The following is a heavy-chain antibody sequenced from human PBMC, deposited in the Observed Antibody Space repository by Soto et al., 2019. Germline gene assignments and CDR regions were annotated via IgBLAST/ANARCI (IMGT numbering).Heavy chain of an antibody. J-gene: IGHJ4*02. CDR2: IWYDGTQK. CDR1: GFTFNTYS. CDR3: ARAGGTTVTGLWHFDS. V-gene: IGHV3-33*01. Sequence: QVQLEESGGGVVQPGRSLRLSCEASGFTFNTYSMHWVRQPPGKGLEWLAAIWYDGTQKYYADSVKGRFIISRDNSRQTLYLEMNRLRAEDTAVYYCARAGGTTVTGLWHFDSWGQGTLVTVSS. D-gene: IGHD4-17*01.